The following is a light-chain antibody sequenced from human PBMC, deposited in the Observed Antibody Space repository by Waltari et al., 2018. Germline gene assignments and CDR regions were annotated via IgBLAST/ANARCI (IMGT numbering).Light chain of an antibody. Sequence: SYVLTQPPSVSVAPGKTARISCGGNSIGSKSVHWYQQKPGQAPVLVLSYDNDRPSGIPERFSGSKSENTATLTITRVEAGDEADYYCQVWESSSDYDVCGTGTKVTVL. V-gene: IGLV3-21*01. CDR2: YDN. J-gene: IGLJ1*01. CDR3: QVWESSSDYDV. CDR1: SIGSKS.